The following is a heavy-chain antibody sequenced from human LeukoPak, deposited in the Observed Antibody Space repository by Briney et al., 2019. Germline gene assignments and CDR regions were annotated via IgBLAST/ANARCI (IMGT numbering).Heavy chain of an antibody. CDR3: AREYSRYSGTYYDY. CDR2: SNPNSGDT. V-gene: IGHV1-2*02. J-gene: IGHJ4*02. Sequence: ASVTVSCKTSGYTFTGHFIHRVRQAPGQGLEWMEWSNPNSGDTNYAQKFQGRVTMTRDTSISTAYMDLSRVRSDDTAVYYCAREYSRYSGTYYDYWGQGTLVTVSS. D-gene: IGHD5-12*01. CDR1: GYTFTGHF.